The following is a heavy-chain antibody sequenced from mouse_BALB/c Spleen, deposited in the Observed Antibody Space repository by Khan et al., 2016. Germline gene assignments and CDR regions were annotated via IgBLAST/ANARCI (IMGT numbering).Heavy chain of an antibody. CDR1: GFNIKDYY. Sequence: VQLQQSGAELVRSGASVKLSCTASGFNIKDYYMHWVKQRPEQGLEWIGWIDPENGDTEYAPKFQGKATMTADTSSTTAYLQLSSLTSEYTAVYYWNAGDYTAMYYWGQGTSVTVSS. CDR3: NAGDYTAMYY. V-gene: IGHV14-4*02. CDR2: IDPENGDT. J-gene: IGHJ4*01.